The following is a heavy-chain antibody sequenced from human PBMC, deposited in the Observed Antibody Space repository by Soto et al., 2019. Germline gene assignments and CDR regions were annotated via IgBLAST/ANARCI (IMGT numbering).Heavy chain of an antibody. V-gene: IGHV4-4*02. CDR3: ARVHYYDSSGPNYYFDY. D-gene: IGHD3-22*01. J-gene: IGHJ4*02. Sequence: QVQLQESGPGLVKPSGTLSLTCDVSGGSISSINWWSWVRQPPGKGLKWIGEIYHSGSTYYNPSLKSRVTISVDRSKNQFSLKLSSVTAADTAVYYCARVHYYDSSGPNYYFDYWGQGTLVTVSS. CDR2: IYHSGST. CDR1: GGSISSINW.